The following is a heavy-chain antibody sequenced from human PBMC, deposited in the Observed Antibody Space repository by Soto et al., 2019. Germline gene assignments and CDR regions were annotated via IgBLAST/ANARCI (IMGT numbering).Heavy chain of an antibody. CDR3: ARSRVGYCSSTSCSYYFDY. D-gene: IGHD2-2*01. J-gene: IGHJ4*02. V-gene: IGHV3-33*01. Sequence: QVQLVESGGGVAQPGRALRLSCAASGFTFSSYGMHWVLQAPGKGLEWVAVIWYDGSNKYYADSVKGRFTISRDNSKNTLYLQMNSLRAEDTAVYYCARSRVGYCSSTSCSYYFDYCGQLTLVTVAS. CDR2: IWYDGSNK. CDR1: GFTFSSYG.